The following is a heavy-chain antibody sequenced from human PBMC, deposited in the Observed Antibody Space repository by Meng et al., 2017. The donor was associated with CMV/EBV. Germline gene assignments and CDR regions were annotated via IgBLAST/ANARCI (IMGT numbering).Heavy chain of an antibody. CDR2: ISSSSSYI. CDR3: ARVKDVLRYFDWPTDFDY. Sequence: EVQLVESGGGLVKPGGSLRLACAASGFTFSSYSMNWVRQAPGKGLEWVSSISSSSSYIYYADSVKGRFTISRDNAKNSLYLQMNSLRAEDTAVYYCARVKDVLRYFDWPTDFDYWGQGTLVTVSS. D-gene: IGHD3-9*01. V-gene: IGHV3-21*01. J-gene: IGHJ4*02. CDR1: GFTFSSYS.